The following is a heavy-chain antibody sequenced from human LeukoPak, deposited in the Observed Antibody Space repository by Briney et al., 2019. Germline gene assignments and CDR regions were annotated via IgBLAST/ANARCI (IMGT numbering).Heavy chain of an antibody. V-gene: IGHV3-11*03. CDR2: ISSSSSYT. CDR3: AKLPRVAGVDY. J-gene: IGHJ4*02. D-gene: IGHD6-19*01. Sequence: PGGSLRLSCAASGFTFSDYYMSWIRQAPGKGLEWVSYISSSSSYTNYADSVKGRFTISRDNSKNTLYLQMNSLRAEDTAVYYCAKLPRVAGVDYWGQGTLVTVSS. CDR1: GFTFSDYY.